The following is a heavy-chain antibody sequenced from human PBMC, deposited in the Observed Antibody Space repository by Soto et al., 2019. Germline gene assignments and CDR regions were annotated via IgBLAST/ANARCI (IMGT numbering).Heavy chain of an antibody. V-gene: IGHV4-59*01. CDR3: ARDRGDCTNGVCSDYFDY. J-gene: IGHJ4*02. D-gene: IGHD2-8*01. Sequence: PSETLSLTCTVSGGSISSYYWSWIRQPPGKGLEWIGYIYYSGSTNYNPSLKSRVTISVDTSKNQFSLKLSSVTAADTAVYYCARDRGDCTNGVCSDYFDYWGQGTLVTVSS. CDR1: GGSISSYY. CDR2: IYYSGST.